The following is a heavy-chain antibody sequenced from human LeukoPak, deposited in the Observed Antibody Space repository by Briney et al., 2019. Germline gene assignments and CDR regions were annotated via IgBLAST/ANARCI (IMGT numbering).Heavy chain of an antibody. CDR3: ATYDSSGYWVDY. V-gene: IGHV1-2*02. J-gene: IGHJ4*02. Sequence: ASVKVSCKASGGTFSSYAISWVRQAPGQGLEWMGWINPNSGGTNYAQKFQGRVTMTRDTSISTAYMELSRLRSDDTAVYYCATYDSSGYWVDYWGQGTLVTVSS. D-gene: IGHD3-22*01. CDR2: INPNSGGT. CDR1: GGTFSSYA.